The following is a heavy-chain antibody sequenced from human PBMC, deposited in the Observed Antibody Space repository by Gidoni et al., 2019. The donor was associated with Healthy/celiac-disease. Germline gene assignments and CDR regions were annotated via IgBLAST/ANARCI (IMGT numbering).Heavy chain of an antibody. V-gene: IGHV4-34*01. D-gene: IGHD6-19*01. J-gene: IGHJ4*02. CDR2: INHSGTT. CDR1: GGSFSGYY. CDR3: ARGRVAGTLPNCFDY. Sequence: QVQLQQWGAGLLKPSETLSLPCAFSGGSFSGYYWSWIRQPPGKGLEGIGEINHSGTTNYNPALKSRVTISVDTSKNQFSLKLSSVTAADTAVYYCARGRVAGTLPNCFDYWGQGTLVTVSS.